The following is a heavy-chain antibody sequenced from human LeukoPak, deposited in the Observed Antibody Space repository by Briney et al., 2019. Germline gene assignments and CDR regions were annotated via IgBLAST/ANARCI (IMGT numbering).Heavy chain of an antibody. V-gene: IGHV3-30-3*01. CDR2: ISYDGSNK. CDR3: ARKVATVTQNLDY. D-gene: IGHD4-17*01. J-gene: IGHJ4*02. Sequence: GGSLRLSCAASGFTFSSYAMHWVRQAPGKGLEWVAVISYDGSNKYYADSVKGRFTISRDNSKNTLYLQMNSLRAEDTAVYYCARKVATVTQNLDYWGQGTLVTVSS. CDR1: GFTFSSYA.